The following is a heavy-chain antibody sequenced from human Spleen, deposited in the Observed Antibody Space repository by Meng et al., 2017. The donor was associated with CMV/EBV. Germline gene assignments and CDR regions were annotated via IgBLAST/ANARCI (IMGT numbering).Heavy chain of an antibody. CDR1: GYTFSTYW. CDR3: GRISGQAGGYFDH. CDR2: IYPADSDV. Sequence: KVSCKASGYTFSTYWIGWVRQTPGKGLEWMGIIYPADSDVRYTPSFKGQVIISADKSITTTYLQWSSLKASDSAMYYCGRISGQAGGYFDHWGQGTLVTVSS. J-gene: IGHJ4*02. V-gene: IGHV5-51*01. D-gene: IGHD5-12*01.